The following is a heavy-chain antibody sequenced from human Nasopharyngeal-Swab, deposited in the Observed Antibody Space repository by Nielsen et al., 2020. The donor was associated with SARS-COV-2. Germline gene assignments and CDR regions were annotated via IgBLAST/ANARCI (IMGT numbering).Heavy chain of an antibody. D-gene: IGHD3-3*01. CDR1: GFTFSSYW. Sequence: GESLKISCAASGFTFSSYWMSWVRQAPGKGLEWVANIKQDGSEKYYVDSVKGRFTISRDNAKNSLYLQMNSLRAEDTAVYYCARDHVSGAIFGVVIPYFDYWGQGTLVTVSS. V-gene: IGHV3-7*03. J-gene: IGHJ4*02. CDR2: IKQDGSEK. CDR3: ARDHVSGAIFGVVIPYFDY.